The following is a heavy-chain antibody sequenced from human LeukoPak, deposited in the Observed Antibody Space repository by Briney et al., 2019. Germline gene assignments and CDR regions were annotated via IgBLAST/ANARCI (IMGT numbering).Heavy chain of an antibody. CDR2: MNPNSGNT. Sequence: ASVKVSCKASGYTFTSYDINWVRQATGQGLEWMGWMNPNSGNTGYAQKFQGRVTMTRNTSISTAYMELSSLRSEDTAVYYCARGPRPLWFGPHQPRFDPWGQGTLVTVSS. D-gene: IGHD3-10*01. V-gene: IGHV1-8*01. J-gene: IGHJ5*02. CDR3: ARGPRPLWFGPHQPRFDP. CDR1: GYTFTSYD.